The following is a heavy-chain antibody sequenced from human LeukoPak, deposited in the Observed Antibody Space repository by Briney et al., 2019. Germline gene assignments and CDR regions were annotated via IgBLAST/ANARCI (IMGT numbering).Heavy chain of an antibody. D-gene: IGHD6-13*01. V-gene: IGHV4-34*01. CDR2: INHSGST. Sequence: SETLSLTCAVYGGSFSGYYWSWIRQPPGKGLEWIGEINHSGSTNYNPSLKSRVTISVDTSKNQFSLKLSSVTAAGTAVYYCARASGSWNRFDYWGQGTLVTVSS. CDR3: ARASGSWNRFDY. J-gene: IGHJ4*02. CDR1: GGSFSGYY.